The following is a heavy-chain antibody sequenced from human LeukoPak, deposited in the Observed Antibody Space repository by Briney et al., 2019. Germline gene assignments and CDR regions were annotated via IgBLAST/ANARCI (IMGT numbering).Heavy chain of an antibody. J-gene: IGHJ6*02. CDR3: ARESITGYYYAMDV. CDR2: INPCDDNT. CDR1: GYSFTRYN. Sequence: GASVKVSCKASGYSFTRYNMNWVRQAPGQGLEWMGIINPCDDNTNYAQKFQGRVTMTRDTSTSTVYMELSSLRSDDTAVYYCARESITGYYYAMDVWGQGTTVTVSS. V-gene: IGHV1-46*01.